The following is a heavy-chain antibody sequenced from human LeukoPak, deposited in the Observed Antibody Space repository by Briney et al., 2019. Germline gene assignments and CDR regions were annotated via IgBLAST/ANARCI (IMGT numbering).Heavy chain of an antibody. CDR2: ITTSSSYT. CDR3: ARDPYSGAYGDTYYYFMDV. J-gene: IGHJ6*03. CDR1: GFSFSSYN. D-gene: IGHD1-26*01. Sequence: GGSLRLSCEASGFSFSSYNMDWVRQTPGKGLEWISSITTSSSYTFYAGSVKGRFTISRDNARNSLYLQMNSLTAEDTAVYYCARDPYSGAYGDTYYYFMDVWGKGTTVTISS. V-gene: IGHV3-21*01.